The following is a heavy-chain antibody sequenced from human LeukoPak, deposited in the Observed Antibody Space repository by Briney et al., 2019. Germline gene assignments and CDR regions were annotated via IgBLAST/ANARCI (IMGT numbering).Heavy chain of an antibody. CDR2: INPNSGGT. J-gene: IGHJ4*02. V-gene: IGHV1-2*06. CDR3: ARDFRGWLQSYAFDY. Sequence: ASVKVSCKASGYTFTGYYMHWVRQAPGQGLEWMGRINPNSGGTNYAQKFQGRVTMTRDTSISTAYMELSRLRPDDTAVYYCARDFRGWLQSYAFDYWGQGTLVTVSS. CDR1: GYTFTGYY. D-gene: IGHD5-24*01.